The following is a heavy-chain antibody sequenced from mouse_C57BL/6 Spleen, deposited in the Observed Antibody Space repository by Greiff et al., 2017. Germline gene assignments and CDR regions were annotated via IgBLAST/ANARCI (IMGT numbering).Heavy chain of an antibody. D-gene: IGHD4-1*01. V-gene: IGHV1-52*01. CDR2: IDPSDSET. J-gene: IGHJ3*01. Sequence: QVQLQQPGAELVRPGSSVKLSCKASGYTFTSYWMHWVKQRPIQGLEWIGNIDPSDSETNYNQKFKDKDTLTVDKSSSTAYMQLSSLTSEASAVYYGAREGGITGPWFAYWGQGTLVTVSA. CDR3: AREGGITGPWFAY. CDR1: GYTFTSYW.